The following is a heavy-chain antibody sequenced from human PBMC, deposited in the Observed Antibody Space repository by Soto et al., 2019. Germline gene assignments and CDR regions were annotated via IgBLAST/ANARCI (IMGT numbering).Heavy chain of an antibody. J-gene: IGHJ4*02. D-gene: IGHD6-19*01. CDR3: AAGAGNDGRFSKYDE. V-gene: IGHV1-58*01. CDR2: IVVGSGNT. CDR1: GFTFTSSA. Sequence: GYSLQVSCKASGFTFTSSAVQWVRQARGQRLEWIGWIVVGSGNTNYAQKFQERVTITRDMSTSTAYMELSSLRSEDTAVYYCAAGAGNDGRFSKYDEWGQGTLVTLSS.